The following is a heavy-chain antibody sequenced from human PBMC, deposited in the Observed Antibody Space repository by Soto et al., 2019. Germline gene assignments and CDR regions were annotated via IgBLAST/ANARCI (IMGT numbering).Heavy chain of an antibody. CDR1: CGSFSGYY. CDR2: INHSGST. CDR3: ARTSRFDC. V-gene: IGHV4-34*01. D-gene: IGHD6-6*01. Sequence: QVQLQQWGAGLLKPSETLSLTCAVYCGSFSGYYWSWIRQPPGKGLEWIGEINHSGSTNYNPSLKRRVTMSVDTSKNQFALKLRSVTAADTAVYYCARTSRFDCWGQGPLVTVSS. J-gene: IGHJ4*02.